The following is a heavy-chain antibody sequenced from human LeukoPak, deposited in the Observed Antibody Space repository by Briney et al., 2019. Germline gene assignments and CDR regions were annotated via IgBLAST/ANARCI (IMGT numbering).Heavy chain of an antibody. CDR3: ARGYYGMDV. Sequence: ASVKVSCKASGYTFTTYIMHWVRQAPGQRLEWMGWINAANDNTKYSQKFQGRVTITRDTSASTAYAELSSLRSEDTAVYFCARGYYGMDVWDQGTTVTVSS. CDR1: GYTFTTYI. J-gene: IGHJ6*02. V-gene: IGHV1-3*01. CDR2: INAANDNT.